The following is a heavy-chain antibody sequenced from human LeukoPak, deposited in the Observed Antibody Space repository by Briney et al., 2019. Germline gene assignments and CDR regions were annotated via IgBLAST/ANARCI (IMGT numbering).Heavy chain of an antibody. D-gene: IGHD1-26*01. CDR3: AGGAGATFFDY. V-gene: IGHV3-20*01. Sequence: GGSLRLSCAASGFTFDDYGMSWVRQAPGKGLEWVSGINWNGGSTGYADSVKGRFTISRDNAKNSLYLQMNSLRAEDTALYHCAGGAGATFFDYWGQGTLVTVSS. J-gene: IGHJ4*02. CDR2: INWNGGST. CDR1: GFTFDDYG.